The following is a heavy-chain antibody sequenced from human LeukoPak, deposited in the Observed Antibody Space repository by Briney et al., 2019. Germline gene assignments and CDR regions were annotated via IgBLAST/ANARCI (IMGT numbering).Heavy chain of an antibody. CDR1: GGSISSYY. Sequence: TETLSLTCTVSGGSISSYYWSWIRQPPGKGLEWIGYIYYSGSTNYNPSLKSRVTISVDTSKNQFSLKLSSVTAADTAVYYCARAPPYSSGWRGAFDIWGQGTMVTVSS. V-gene: IGHV4-59*08. CDR3: ARAPPYSSGWRGAFDI. CDR2: IYYSGST. D-gene: IGHD6-19*01. J-gene: IGHJ3*02.